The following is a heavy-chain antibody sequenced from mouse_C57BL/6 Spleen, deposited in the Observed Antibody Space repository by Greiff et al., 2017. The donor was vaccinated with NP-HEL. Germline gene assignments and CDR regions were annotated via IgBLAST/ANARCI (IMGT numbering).Heavy chain of an antibody. D-gene: IGHD1-1*02. CDR2: INPGSGGT. V-gene: IGHV1-54*01. CDR3: AREGYYSWFAY. J-gene: IGHJ3*01. Sequence: VQLQQSGAELVRPGTSVKVSCKASGYAFTNYLIEWVKQRPGQGLEWIGVINPGSGGTNYNEKFKGKATLTADKSSSTAYMQLSSLTSEDSAVYFCAREGYYSWFAYWGQGTLVTVSA. CDR1: GYAFTNYL.